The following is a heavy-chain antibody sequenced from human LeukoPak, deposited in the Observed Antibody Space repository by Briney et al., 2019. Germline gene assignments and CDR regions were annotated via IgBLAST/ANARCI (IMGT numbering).Heavy chain of an antibody. CDR2: IFPGDSDT. Sequence: GESLKISCRGSGYSFINYWIAWVRQMPGKGLEWMGIIFPGDSDTRYSPSFQGQVTISADKSISTAYLQWSSLKASDTAMYYCARLESVVAHDAFDIWGQGTMVTVSS. CDR1: GYSFINYW. J-gene: IGHJ3*02. D-gene: IGHD2-15*01. V-gene: IGHV5-51*01. CDR3: ARLESVVAHDAFDI.